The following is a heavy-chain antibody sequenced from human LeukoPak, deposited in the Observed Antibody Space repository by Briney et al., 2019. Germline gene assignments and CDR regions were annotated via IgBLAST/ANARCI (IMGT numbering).Heavy chain of an antibody. V-gene: IGHV3-30*18. CDR3: AKDPPAGSYPDY. CDR2: ISYDGSNK. Sequence: GGSLRLSCAASGFTFSSYGMHWVRQAPGKGLEWVAVISYDGSNKYYADSVKGRFTISRDNSKNTLYLQMNSLRAEDTAVYYCAKDPPAGSYPDYWGQGTLVTVSS. D-gene: IGHD1-26*01. J-gene: IGHJ4*02. CDR1: GFTFSSYG.